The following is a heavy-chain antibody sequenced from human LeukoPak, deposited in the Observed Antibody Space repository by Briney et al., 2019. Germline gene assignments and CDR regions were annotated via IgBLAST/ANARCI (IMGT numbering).Heavy chain of an antibody. CDR3: ARDVAGPGSL. CDR1: EFTFSSYW. Sequence: GGSLRLSCVAAEFTFSSYWMHWVRQAPGKGLVWVSRIDSGGSRTKYADSVKDRFTISRDNAKNTLYLQMNSLRADDSAVYYCARDVAGPGSLWGPGTRVTVSS. D-gene: IGHD3-10*01. J-gene: IGHJ4*02. CDR2: IDSGGSRT. V-gene: IGHV3-74*03.